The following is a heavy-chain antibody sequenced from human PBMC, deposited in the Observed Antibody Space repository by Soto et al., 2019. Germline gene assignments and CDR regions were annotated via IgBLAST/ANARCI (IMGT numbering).Heavy chain of an antibody. CDR2: IIPIFGTA. Sequence: QVQLVQSGAEVKKPGSSVKVSCKASGGTFSSYAISWVRQAPGQGLEWMGGIIPIFGTANYAQKFQGRVTITADESASTAYMELSSLRSEDTAVYYCARDPGDGGSYRPYWYYGMDVWGQGTTVTVSS. V-gene: IGHV1-69*12. CDR1: GGTFSSYA. J-gene: IGHJ6*02. D-gene: IGHD1-26*01. CDR3: ARDPGDGGSYRPYWYYGMDV.